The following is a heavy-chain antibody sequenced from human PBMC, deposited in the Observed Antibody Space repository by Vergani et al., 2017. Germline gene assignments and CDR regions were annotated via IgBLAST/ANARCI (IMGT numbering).Heavy chain of an antibody. D-gene: IGHD6-13*01. Sequence: DVQLVESGGDLVQPGGSLRLSCAASGFTFSSYSMNWVRQAPGKGLEWVSYISSSSSTIYYADSVKGRFTISRDNAKNSLYLQMNSLRAEDTAVYYCARDLGSRTYYYYYGMDVWGQGP. V-gene: IGHV3-48*01. J-gene: IGHJ6*02. CDR1: GFTFSSYS. CDR2: ISSSSSTI. CDR3: ARDLGSRTYYYYYGMDV.